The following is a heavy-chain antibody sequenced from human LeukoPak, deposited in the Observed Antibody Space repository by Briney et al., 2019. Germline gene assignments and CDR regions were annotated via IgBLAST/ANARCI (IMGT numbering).Heavy chain of an antibody. Sequence: PGGSLRLSCAASGFTFSSYEMNWVRQAPGKGLEWVSYISSSGSTIYYADSVKVRFTISRDNAKNSLYLQMNSLRAEDTAVYYCARDPGNDVAFDIWGQGTMVTVSS. V-gene: IGHV3-48*03. J-gene: IGHJ3*02. CDR3: ARDPGNDVAFDI. D-gene: IGHD1-1*01. CDR2: ISSSGSTI. CDR1: GFTFSSYE.